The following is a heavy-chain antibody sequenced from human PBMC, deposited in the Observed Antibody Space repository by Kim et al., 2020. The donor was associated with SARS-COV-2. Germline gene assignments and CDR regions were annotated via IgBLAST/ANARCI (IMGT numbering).Heavy chain of an antibody. Sequence: GGSLRLSCAASGITFSTYWMSWVRQAPGKGLEWVATIKRDGSEKYYVDSVKGRFTISRDNAKKSLYLQMNSLRVEDTAVYYCAKVPGDYGYYDYWGQGTQVSVSS. CDR1: GITFSTYW. V-gene: IGHV3-7*03. D-gene: IGHD3-22*01. CDR2: IKRDGSEK. J-gene: IGHJ4*02. CDR3: AKVPGDYGYYDY.